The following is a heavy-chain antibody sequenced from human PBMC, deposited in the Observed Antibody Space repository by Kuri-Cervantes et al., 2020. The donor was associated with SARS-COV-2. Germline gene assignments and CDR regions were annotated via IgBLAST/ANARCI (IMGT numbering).Heavy chain of an antibody. CDR1: GFTFGSFS. D-gene: IGHD1-7*01. Sequence: GESLKISCAASGFTFGSFSMNWVRQAPGKGLEWVSGISGSGDNTYYADSVKGRFTISRDNSKKTLYLHMNSLRAEDTAVYYCAGTTSGLAYWGQGTLVTVSS. CDR3: AGTTSGLAY. CDR2: ISGSGDNT. V-gene: IGHV3-23*01. J-gene: IGHJ4*02.